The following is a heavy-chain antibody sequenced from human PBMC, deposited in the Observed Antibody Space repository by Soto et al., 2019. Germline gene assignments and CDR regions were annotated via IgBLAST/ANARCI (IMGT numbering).Heavy chain of an antibody. Sequence: ASVKVSCKASGYTFTGYYMHWGRQAPGQGLEWMGWINPNSGGTNYAQKFQGWVTMTRDTSISTAYMELSRLRSDDTAVYYCAREYCTNGVCSNWFDPWGQGTLVTVSS. CDR3: AREYCTNGVCSNWFDP. D-gene: IGHD2-8*01. CDR2: INPNSGGT. CDR1: GYTFTGYY. V-gene: IGHV1-2*04. J-gene: IGHJ5*02.